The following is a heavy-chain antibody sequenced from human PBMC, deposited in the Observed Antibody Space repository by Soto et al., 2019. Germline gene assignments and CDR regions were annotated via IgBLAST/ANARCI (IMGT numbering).Heavy chain of an antibody. CDR1: GGSISSGGYS. CDR3: ARDQLSSGLYVWFDP. CDR2: IYHSGST. Sequence: SESLSRTWAGSGGSISSGGYSWSWIRQPPGKGLEWIGYIYHSGSTSYNPSLRSRVTISVDTSKNQLSLILSSVTSADTAVYYCARDQLSSGLYVWFDPWGQGTLVTVSS. D-gene: IGHD6-25*01. V-gene: IGHV4-30-2*01. J-gene: IGHJ5*02.